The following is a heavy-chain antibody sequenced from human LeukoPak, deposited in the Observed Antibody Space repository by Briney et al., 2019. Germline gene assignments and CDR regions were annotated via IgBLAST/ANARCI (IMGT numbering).Heavy chain of an antibody. CDR1: GGSISSYY. CDR2: INHSGST. J-gene: IGHJ4*02. Sequence: PSETLSLTCTVSGGSISSYYWSWIRQPPGKGLEWIGEINHSGSTNYNPSLKSRVTISVDTSKNQFSLKLSSVTAADTAVYYCARGRGSSSWTYFDYWGQGTLVTVSS. V-gene: IGHV4-34*01. D-gene: IGHD6-13*01. CDR3: ARGRGSSSWTYFDY.